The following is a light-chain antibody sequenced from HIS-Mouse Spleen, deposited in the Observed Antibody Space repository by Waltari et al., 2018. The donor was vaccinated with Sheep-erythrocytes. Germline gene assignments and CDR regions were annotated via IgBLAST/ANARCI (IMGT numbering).Light chain of an antibody. Sequence: QSALTQPRSVSGSPGQSVTIPCTGTSSDVGGYNYVSWSQQHPGKAPKPMIYDVSKRPSVVPDRFSGSKSGNTASLTISGLQAEDEADYYCCSYAGSYNHVFATGTKVTVL. CDR3: CSYAGSYNHV. J-gene: IGLJ1*01. V-gene: IGLV2-11*01. CDR1: SSDVGGYNY. CDR2: DVS.